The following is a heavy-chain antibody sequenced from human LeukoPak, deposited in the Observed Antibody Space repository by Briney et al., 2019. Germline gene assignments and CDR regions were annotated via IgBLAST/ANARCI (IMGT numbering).Heavy chain of an antibody. Sequence: GGSLRLSCAASGFTFSSYAMSWVRQAPGKGLEWGSAISGSGGSTYYADSVKGRFTISRDNSKNTLYLQVNSLRAEDTAVYYCAKGDCGSTSCYIDCWGQGTLVTVSS. J-gene: IGHJ4*02. CDR1: GFTFSSYA. D-gene: IGHD2-2*01. CDR3: AKGDCGSTSCYIDC. V-gene: IGHV3-23*01. CDR2: ISGSGGST.